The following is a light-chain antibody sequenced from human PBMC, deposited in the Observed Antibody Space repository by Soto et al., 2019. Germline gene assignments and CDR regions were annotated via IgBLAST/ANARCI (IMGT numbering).Light chain of an antibody. CDR1: ESISMW. V-gene: IGKV1-5*01. CDR3: QQLLSYPIT. J-gene: IGKJ5*01. Sequence: DIQMTQSPSTLSASVGDRVTITCRASESISMWLAWHQQKPGKAPKLLIYAASTLQSGVPLRFSGSGSGTSFTLTISSLQPEDFATYYCQQLLSYPITFGQGTRLEIK. CDR2: AAS.